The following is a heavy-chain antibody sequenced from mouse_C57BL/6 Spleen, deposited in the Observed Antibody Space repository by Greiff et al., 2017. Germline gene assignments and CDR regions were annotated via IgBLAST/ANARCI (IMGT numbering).Heavy chain of an antibody. CDR3: ARLGITTVVAPYYFDY. CDR1: GYTFTSYW. D-gene: IGHD1-1*01. Sequence: QVQLQQPGAELVKPGASVKVSCKASGYTFTSYWMHWVKQRPGQGLEWIGRIHPSDSDTNYNQKFKGKATLTVNKSSSTAYMELRSLTSEDSAVYYCARLGITTVVAPYYFDYWGQGTTLTVSS. V-gene: IGHV1-74*01. J-gene: IGHJ2*01. CDR2: IHPSDSDT.